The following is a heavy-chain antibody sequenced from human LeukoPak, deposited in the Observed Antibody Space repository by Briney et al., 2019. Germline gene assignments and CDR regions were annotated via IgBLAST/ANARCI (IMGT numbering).Heavy chain of an antibody. D-gene: IGHD4-17*01. CDR2: INHSGST. Sequence: SETLSLTCAVYGGSFSGYYWSWIRQPPGKGLEWIGEINHSGSTNYNPSLKSRVTISVDTSKNQFSLKLSSVTAADTAVYYCARTLDYGDYCFDYWGQGTLVTASS. V-gene: IGHV4-34*01. CDR3: ARTLDYGDYCFDY. CDR1: GGSFSGYY. J-gene: IGHJ4*02.